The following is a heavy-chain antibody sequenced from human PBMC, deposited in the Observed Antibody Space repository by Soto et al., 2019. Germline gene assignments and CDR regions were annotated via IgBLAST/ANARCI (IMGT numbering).Heavy chain of an antibody. CDR1: GYSFTSYW. D-gene: IGHD6-13*01. V-gene: IGHV5-51*01. Sequence: GESLKISCKGSGYSFTSYWIGWVRQVPGKGLEWMGIIYPGDSDTRYSPSFQGQVTISADKSISTAYLQWSSLKASDTAMYYCARPAAAGNDAFDIWGQGTMVTVSS. CDR2: IYPGDSDT. CDR3: ARPAAAGNDAFDI. J-gene: IGHJ3*02.